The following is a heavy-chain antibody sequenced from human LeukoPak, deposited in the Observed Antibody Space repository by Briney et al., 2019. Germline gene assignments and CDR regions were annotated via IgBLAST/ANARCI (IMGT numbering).Heavy chain of an antibody. V-gene: IGHV1-2*02. CDR3: AGLARSGMVAYFQH. CDR1: GYTFTGYY. D-gene: IGHD1-26*01. CDR2: INPNSGGT. Sequence: ASVKVSCKASGYTFTGYYMHWVRQAPGQGLEWMGWINPNSGGTNYAQKFQGRVTMTRDTSISTAYMELSRLRSDDTAVYYCAGLARSGMVAYFQHWGQGTLVTVSS. J-gene: IGHJ1*01.